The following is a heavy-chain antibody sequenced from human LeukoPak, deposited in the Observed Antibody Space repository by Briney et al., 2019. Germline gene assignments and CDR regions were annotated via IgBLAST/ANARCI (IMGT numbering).Heavy chain of an antibody. CDR2: ISAGGGST. D-gene: IGHD6-13*01. V-gene: IGHV3-23*01. CDR1: GFTFSSYA. J-gene: IGHJ4*02. CDR3: AKAESSSWTYYFDY. Sequence: GGSLRLSCAACGFTFSSYAMSWVRQAPGKGLEWVSVISAGGGSTHYANSVKGRFTISRDNSKNMLYLQMNSLRAEDTAVYYCAKAESSSWTYYFDYWGQGTLVTVSS.